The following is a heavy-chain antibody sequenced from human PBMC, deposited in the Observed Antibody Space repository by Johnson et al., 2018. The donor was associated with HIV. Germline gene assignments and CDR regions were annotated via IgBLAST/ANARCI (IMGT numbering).Heavy chain of an antibody. CDR1: GFTVSSNY. D-gene: IGHD2-15*01. V-gene: IGHV3-66*02. CDR3: AREGIWYCSGGSCYGAFDI. Sequence: VQLVESGGGLVQPGGSLRLSCAASGFTVSSNYMSWVRQAPGKGLEWVSVLYSDGGTYYADSVTGRFTIHRSNSKTTLYLQMNSLRADDTAVYYCAREGIWYCSGGSCYGAFDIWGQGTMVTVSS. J-gene: IGHJ3*02. CDR2: LYSDGGT.